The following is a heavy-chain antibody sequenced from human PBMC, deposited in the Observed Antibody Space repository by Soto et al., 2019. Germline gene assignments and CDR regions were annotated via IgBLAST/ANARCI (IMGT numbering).Heavy chain of an antibody. Sequence: GASVKVSCKASGGTFSSYSFTWVRQAPGQGLEWMGRIIPILGIANYAQKFQGRVTITADKSTSTAYMELSSLRSEDTAVYYCATDKDSTYDYWGQGTLVTVSS. V-gene: IGHV1-69*04. CDR1: GGTFSSYS. D-gene: IGHD4-4*01. CDR2: IIPILGIA. CDR3: ATDKDSTYDY. J-gene: IGHJ4*02.